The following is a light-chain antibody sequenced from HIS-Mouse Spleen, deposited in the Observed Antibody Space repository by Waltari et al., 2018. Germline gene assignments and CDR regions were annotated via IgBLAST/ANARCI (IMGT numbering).Light chain of an antibody. CDR3: QQYYSYPYT. V-gene: IGKV1-8*01. CDR2: EAS. Sequence: AIRMTQSPSSFSASTGDRVTITCRASQGISSYLAWYQQKPGKAPKLLIYEASTLQSGVPSRFSGSGSGTDFTLTISCLQSEDFATYYCQQYYSYPYTFGQGTKLEIK. CDR1: QGISSY. J-gene: IGKJ2*01.